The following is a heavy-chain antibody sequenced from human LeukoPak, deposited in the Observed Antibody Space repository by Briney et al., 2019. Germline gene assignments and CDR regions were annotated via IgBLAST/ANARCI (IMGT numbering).Heavy chain of an antibody. Sequence: SETLSLTCTVSGDSISRSTYYWAWIRQPPGKGREWIGSVYYGRSPYFNPALESRATISVDTSKNHFSLKMSYVTAADTAVYYCARSSGTGTFSYWGQGTLVTVSS. CDR1: GDSISRSTYY. CDR3: ARSSGTGTFSY. D-gene: IGHD6-25*01. CDR2: VYYGRSP. V-gene: IGHV4-39*02. J-gene: IGHJ4*02.